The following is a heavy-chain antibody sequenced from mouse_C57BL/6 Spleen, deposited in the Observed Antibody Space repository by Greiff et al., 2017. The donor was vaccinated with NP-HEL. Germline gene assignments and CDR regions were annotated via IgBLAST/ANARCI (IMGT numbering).Heavy chain of an antibody. Sequence: QVQLQQPGAELVRPGSSVKLSCKASGYTFTSYWMHWVKQRPIQGLEWIGNIDPSDSETHYNQKFKDKATLTVDKSSSTAYMQLSSLTSEDSAVYYCARDNMWSYDLGAWFAYWGQGTLVTVSA. CDR3: ARDNMWSYDLGAWFAY. J-gene: IGHJ3*01. D-gene: IGHD2-4*01. CDR1: GYTFTSYW. V-gene: IGHV1-52*01. CDR2: IDPSDSET.